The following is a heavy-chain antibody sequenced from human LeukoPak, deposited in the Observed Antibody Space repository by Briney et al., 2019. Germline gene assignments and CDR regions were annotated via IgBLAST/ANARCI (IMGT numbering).Heavy chain of an antibody. J-gene: IGHJ5*02. D-gene: IGHD3-3*01. V-gene: IGHV1-8*01. CDR2: MNPNSGNT. CDR1: GCTFTSYD. CDR3: ARGMDYDFWSGYYFWFDP. Sequence: ASVKVSCKASGCTFTSYDISWVRQATGQGLEWMGWMNPNSGNTGYAQKFQGRVTMTRNTSISTAYMELSSLRSEDTAVYYCARGMDYDFWSGYYFWFDPWGQGTLVTVSS.